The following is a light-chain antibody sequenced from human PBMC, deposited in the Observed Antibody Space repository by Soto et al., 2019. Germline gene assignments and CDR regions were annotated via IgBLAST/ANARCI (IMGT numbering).Light chain of an antibody. CDR3: QQYNNWPLT. V-gene: IGKV3-15*01. J-gene: IGKJ4*01. CDR2: GAS. CDR1: QSLRSN. Sequence: EIVMTQSPATLSVSPGERATLYCRASQSLRSNLAWYQQKPGQAPRLLIYGASTRATGIPARFSGSGSGTEFTLTISSLQSEDFTVYYCQQYNNWPLTFGGGTKVDI.